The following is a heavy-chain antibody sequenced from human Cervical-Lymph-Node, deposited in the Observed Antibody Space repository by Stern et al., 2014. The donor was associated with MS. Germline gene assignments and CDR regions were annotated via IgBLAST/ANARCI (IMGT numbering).Heavy chain of an antibody. CDR2: VSYHGSDQ. Sequence: QVQLVESGGGVVQPWQSLRLSCAASGFTFTNYAIHWVRQAPGKGLEWVAFVSYHGSDQWYADPVKGRITSSRDTAPNLSFLQINGLREEDTSVFYCARSRGTGPFDYWGQGTLVTVSS. V-gene: IGHV3-30*14. CDR3: ARSRGTGPFDY. J-gene: IGHJ4*02. CDR1: GFTFTNYA. D-gene: IGHD1-1*01.